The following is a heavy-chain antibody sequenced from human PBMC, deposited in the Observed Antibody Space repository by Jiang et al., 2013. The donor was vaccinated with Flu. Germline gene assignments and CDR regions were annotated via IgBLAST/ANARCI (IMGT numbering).Heavy chain of an antibody. D-gene: IGHD6-19*01. Sequence: ESLRISCKVLDTALPATGSPGCARCRERPGVDGRIDPRDSNTKYSPSFQGHVTISADKSLTTAYLQWSSLTASDTAMYYCVRHAFGGSGWHYFDYWGQGTLVTVSS. J-gene: IGHJ4*02. CDR3: VRHAFGGSGWHYFDY. CDR2: IDPRDSNT. V-gene: IGHV5-10-1*01. CDR1: DTALPATG.